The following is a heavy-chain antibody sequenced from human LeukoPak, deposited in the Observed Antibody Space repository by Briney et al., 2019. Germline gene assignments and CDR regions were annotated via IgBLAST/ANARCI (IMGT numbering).Heavy chain of an antibody. CDR3: SRENGAFSPFGY. CDR2: ISLTGLT. Sequence: SETLSLTCGVSGGSISNTNWWSWVRQPPGQGLEGIGEISLTGLTHYNQSLESRVTASLGDSKNQLFLHLTSVTAADTAVYYGSRENGAFSPFGYWGQGILVTV. J-gene: IGHJ4*02. V-gene: IGHV4-4*02. D-gene: IGHD2-8*01. CDR1: GGSISNTNW.